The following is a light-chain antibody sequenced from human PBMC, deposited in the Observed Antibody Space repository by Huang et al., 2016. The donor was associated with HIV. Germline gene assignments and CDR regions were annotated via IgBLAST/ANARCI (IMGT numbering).Light chain of an antibody. CDR2: DAS. V-gene: IGKV1-33*01. J-gene: IGKJ5*01. CDR3: QQYGDFPIT. Sequence: DIQMTQSPSSLSTSIKDTVTITCQASHDITNYLNWYQQKPGKVPKLLIYDASNLETGVPSRFSGSGSGKDFTLTISGLQPEDIATYYCQQYGDFPITFGQGTRLEIK. CDR1: HDITNY.